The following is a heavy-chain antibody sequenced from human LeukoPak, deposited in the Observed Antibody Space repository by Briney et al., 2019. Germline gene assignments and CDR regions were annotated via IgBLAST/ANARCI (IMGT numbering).Heavy chain of an antibody. CDR3: ARDPYSGSYGDYYYYYMDV. CDR2: IISTSSYI. V-gene: IGHV3-21*01. Sequence: PGGSLSLSWAASGLPFSSYSLNWVRKPPGKGRGWVSSIISTSSYIYYADSVKGRFTISRDNAKSSLYLQMNSLRDEDTAVYYCARDPYSGSYGDYYYYYMDVWGKGTTVTISS. J-gene: IGHJ6*03. D-gene: IGHD1-26*01. CDR1: GLPFSSYS.